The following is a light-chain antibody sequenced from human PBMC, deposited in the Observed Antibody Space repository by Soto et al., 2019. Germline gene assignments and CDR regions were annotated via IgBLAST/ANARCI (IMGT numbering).Light chain of an antibody. V-gene: IGKV3-20*01. CDR2: GAS. CDR1: QSLSSNY. J-gene: IGKJ1*01. CDR3: QRYDTFPRT. Sequence: EIVLTQSPGTLSLSPGDRATLSCRASQSLSSNYLAWYQQKRGQAPRLLIYGASNRATDIPDRFSGSGSGTEFALTITRLEPADFAVYFCQRYDTFPRTFGQGTKVEIQ.